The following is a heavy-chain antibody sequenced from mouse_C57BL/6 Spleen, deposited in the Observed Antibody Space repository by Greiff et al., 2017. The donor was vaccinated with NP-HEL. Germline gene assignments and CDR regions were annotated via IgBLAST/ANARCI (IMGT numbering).Heavy chain of an antibody. V-gene: IGHV5-6*01. D-gene: IGHD4-1*01. CDR1: GFTFRSYG. CDR3: ARQNWDYFDY. J-gene: IGHJ2*01. Sequence: EVQLVESGGDLVKPGGSLKLSCAASGFTFRSYGMSWVRQTPDKRLEWVATISSGGSYTYYPDSVKGRFTISRDNAKNTLYLQMSSLKSEDTAMYYCARQNWDYFDYWGQGTTLTVSS. CDR2: ISSGGSYT.